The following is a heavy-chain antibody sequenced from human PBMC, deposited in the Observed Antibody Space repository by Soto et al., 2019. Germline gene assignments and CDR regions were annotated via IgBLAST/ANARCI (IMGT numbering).Heavy chain of an antibody. D-gene: IGHD2-2*01. Sequence: GESLKISCRGSGYSFTNYWIGWVRQMPGKGLEWVGIIFPRDSDTRYSPSFQGQVTISADKSITTAYLQWNSLKASDTAIYYCARWDATGYAGVFDYWGQGSLVTVSS. CDR3: ARWDATGYAGVFDY. J-gene: IGHJ4*02. CDR2: IFPRDSDT. V-gene: IGHV5-51*01. CDR1: GYSFTNYW.